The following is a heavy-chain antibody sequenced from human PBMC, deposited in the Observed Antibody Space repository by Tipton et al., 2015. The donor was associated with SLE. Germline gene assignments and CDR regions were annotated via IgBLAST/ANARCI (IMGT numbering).Heavy chain of an antibody. Sequence: TLSLTCAVYGGSFSGYYWSWIRQPPGKGLEWIGEINHSGSTNYNPSLKSRVTISVDTSKNQFSLKLSSVTAEDTAVYYCARVWEYCSSPSCYTLGMDVWGQGTTVTVSS. V-gene: IGHV4-34*01. CDR3: ARVWEYCSSPSCYTLGMDV. CDR1: GGSFSGYY. J-gene: IGHJ6*02. D-gene: IGHD2-2*02. CDR2: INHSGST.